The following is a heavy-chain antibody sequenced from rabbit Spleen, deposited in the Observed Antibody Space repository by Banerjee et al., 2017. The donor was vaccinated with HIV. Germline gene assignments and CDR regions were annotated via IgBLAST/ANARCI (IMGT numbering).Heavy chain of an antibody. CDR1: GVSFSANSY. Sequence: QSLEESGGDLVKPGASLTLTCTASGVSFSANSYMCWVRQAPGKGLEWIACIDTGSSGFTYFASWAKGRFTISKTSSTTVTLQLNSLTAADTATYFCARDLDGVIGWNFGWWGPGTLVTVS. V-gene: IGHV1S40*01. D-gene: IGHD1-1*01. J-gene: IGHJ4*01. CDR3: ARDLDGVIGWNFGW. CDR2: IDTGSSGFT.